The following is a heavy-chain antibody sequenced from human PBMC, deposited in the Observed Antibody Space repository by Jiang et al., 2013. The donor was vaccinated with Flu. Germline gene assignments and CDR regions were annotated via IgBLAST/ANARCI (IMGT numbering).Heavy chain of an antibody. J-gene: IGHJ4*02. D-gene: IGHD3-16*02. Sequence: GSGLVKPSETLSLTCAVYGGSFSGYYWSWIRQPPGKGLEWIGEINHSGSTNYNPSLKSRVTISVDTSKNQFSLKLSSVTAADTAVYYCARHAGYYDYVWGSYRYWGQGTLVTVSS. CDR1: GGSFSGYY. V-gene: IGHV4-34*01. CDR3: ARHAGYYDYVWGSYRY. CDR2: INHSGST.